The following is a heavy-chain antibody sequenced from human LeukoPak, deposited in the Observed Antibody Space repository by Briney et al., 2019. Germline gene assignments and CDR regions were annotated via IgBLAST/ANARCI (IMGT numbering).Heavy chain of an antibody. CDR3: ARVGVSDIVVVPAANTHWFDP. CDR1: GGSISSYY. D-gene: IGHD2-2*01. CDR2: IYTSGST. J-gene: IGHJ5*02. Sequence: SETLSLTCTVSGGSISSYYWSWIRQPAGKGLEWIGRIYTSGSTNYNPSLKSRVTMSIDKSKNQFSLKLSSVTAADTAVYYCARVGVSDIVVVPAANTHWFDPWGQGTLVTVSS. V-gene: IGHV4-4*07.